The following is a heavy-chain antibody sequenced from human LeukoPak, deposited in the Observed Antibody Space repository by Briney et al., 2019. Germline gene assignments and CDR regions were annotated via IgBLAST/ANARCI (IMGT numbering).Heavy chain of an antibody. CDR3: ARVAYDYGDYSFDY. V-gene: IGHV4-59*01. J-gene: IGHJ4*02. D-gene: IGHD4-17*01. CDR2: IYYSGST. Sequence: SSETLSLTCTVSGGSISIDCWSWSRQPPGKGVEWIGYIYYSGSTNYNPSLKSRVTISVDTSKHQFSLKLSSVTAADTAVYYCARVAYDYGDYSFDYWGQGTLVTVSS. CDR1: GGSISIDC.